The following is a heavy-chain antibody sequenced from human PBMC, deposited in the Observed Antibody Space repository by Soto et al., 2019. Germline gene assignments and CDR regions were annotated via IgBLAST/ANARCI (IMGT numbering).Heavy chain of an antibody. D-gene: IGHD3-16*02. J-gene: IGHJ4*02. V-gene: IGHV3-74*01. CDR1: GFTFNNYW. CDR2: INIDGSIT. Sequence: EVQLVESGGGLVQPGGSLRLSCAASGFTFNNYWMHWVRQAPGKGLVWVSRINIDGSITNYADAVKGRFTISRDNVKNTLYLQMNSLRAEDTAVYYCVRYPRSVGGSYRPDYWGQGTLVTVSS. CDR3: VRYPRSVGGSYRPDY.